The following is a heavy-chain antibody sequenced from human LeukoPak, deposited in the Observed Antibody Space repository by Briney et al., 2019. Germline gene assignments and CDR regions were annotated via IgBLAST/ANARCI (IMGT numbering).Heavy chain of an antibody. CDR3: ARANTIAVNYYYYYMDV. CDR1: VFTFSSYR. Sequence: GGSLRLSCAASVFTFSSYRMSWVPQARGKGLEWVGNIKQEGSEKLYVVSVKGRFTIARDNAKHTLYLQMNSLRTEDTAVYYCARANTIAVNYYYYYMDVWGKRTTVTVSS. V-gene: IGHV3-7*01. J-gene: IGHJ6*03. CDR2: IKQEGSEK. D-gene: IGHD6-19*01.